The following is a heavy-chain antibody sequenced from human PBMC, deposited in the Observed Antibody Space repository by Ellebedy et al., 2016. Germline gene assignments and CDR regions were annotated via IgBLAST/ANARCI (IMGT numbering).Heavy chain of an antibody. J-gene: IGHJ5*02. CDR2: IIPIYGTA. V-gene: IGHV1-69*13. CDR1: GGTFSSYA. CDR3: ARHGDYYGSGSYLYNLFDP. D-gene: IGHD3-10*01. Sequence: ASVKVSCKASGGTFSSYAISWVRQATGQGLEWMGGIIPIYGTANYAQKFQGRVPITADESTSPAYMELSSLRSEDTAVYYCARHGDYYGSGSYLYNLFDPWGQGTLVTVSS.